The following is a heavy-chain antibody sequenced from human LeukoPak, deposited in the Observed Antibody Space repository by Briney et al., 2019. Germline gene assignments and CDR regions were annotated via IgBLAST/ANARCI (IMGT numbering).Heavy chain of an antibody. V-gene: IGHV4-34*01. CDR2: IHHSGDT. CDR3: ARGRSNSRP. J-gene: IGHJ5*02. D-gene: IGHD4-4*01. CDR1: GESFRDYY. Sequence: SETLSLTCSVYGESFRDYYWSWIRQPPGKGLEWLGQIHHSGDTAYSPSLKSRVTISVDTSRNQFSLQLTSVTAADTAVYYCARGRSNSRPWGKGTRVTVSS.